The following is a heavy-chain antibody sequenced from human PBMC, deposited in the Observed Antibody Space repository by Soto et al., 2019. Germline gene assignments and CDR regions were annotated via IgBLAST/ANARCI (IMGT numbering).Heavy chain of an antibody. Sequence: QVQLVQSGADVKKPGSSVKVSCKASGGIISSYTITWVRQAPGQGLEWMGRIIPILGIANYAQKFQGRVTXTXVKSTSTAYMELSSLRSEDTAVYYCARMVGSYGMDVWGQGTTVTVSS. CDR2: IIPILGIA. D-gene: IGHD2-15*01. CDR3: ARMVGSYGMDV. CDR1: GGIISSYT. J-gene: IGHJ6*02. V-gene: IGHV1-69*02.